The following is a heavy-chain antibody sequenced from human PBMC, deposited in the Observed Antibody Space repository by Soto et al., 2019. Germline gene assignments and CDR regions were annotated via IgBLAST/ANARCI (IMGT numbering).Heavy chain of an antibody. CDR1: GFTFSSYA. V-gene: IGHV3-23*01. Sequence: GGSLRLSCAASGFTFSSYAMSWVRQAPGKGLEWVSAISGSGGSTYYADSVKGRFTISRDNSKNTLYLQMNSLRAEDTAVYYCAKRWQLVLLGEDWFDPWGQGTLVTAPQ. CDR2: ISGSGGST. CDR3: AKRWQLVLLGEDWFDP. D-gene: IGHD6-6*01. J-gene: IGHJ5*02.